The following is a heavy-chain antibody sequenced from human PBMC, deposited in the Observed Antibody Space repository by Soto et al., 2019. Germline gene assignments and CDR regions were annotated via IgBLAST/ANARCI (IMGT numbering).Heavy chain of an antibody. J-gene: IGHJ6*02. D-gene: IGHD6-13*01. Sequence: QVLLVQSSAEVKKPGSSVKVSCKASGGTFTSTAFSWVRQAPGQGLEWMGGIIPVLGTQNYAQKFQARLTVTAAASTTTVHMELSRLRSDDTAVYYCASSAGLDHLLNYYGLNVWGQGTTVTVSS. V-gene: IGHV1-69*01. CDR3: ASSAGLDHLLNYYGLNV. CDR2: IIPVLGTQ. CDR1: GGTFTSTA.